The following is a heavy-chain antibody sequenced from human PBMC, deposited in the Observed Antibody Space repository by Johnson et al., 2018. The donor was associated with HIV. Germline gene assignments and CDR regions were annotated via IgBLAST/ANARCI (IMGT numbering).Heavy chain of an antibody. CDR2: INWNGGST. V-gene: IGHV3-20*04. CDR1: GFTFDDYG. CDR3: AREGLRHDAFDI. J-gene: IGHJ3*02. Sequence: VQLVESGGGLVQPGRSLRLSCAASGFTFDDYGMHWVRQAPGKGLEWVSGINWNGGSTGYADSVKGRFTISRDNAKNSLYLQMNSLRAEDTALYYCAREGLRHDAFDIWGQGTMVTVSS. D-gene: IGHD5-12*01.